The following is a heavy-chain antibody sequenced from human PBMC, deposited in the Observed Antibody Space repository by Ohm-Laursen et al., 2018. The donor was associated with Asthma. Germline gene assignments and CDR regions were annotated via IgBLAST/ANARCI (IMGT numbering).Heavy chain of an antibody. J-gene: IGHJ4*02. V-gene: IGHV3-33*08. CDR1: GFTFSSYG. CDR2: IWYDGSNK. CDR3: ARDRSYYYDSSGYYSYYFDY. D-gene: IGHD3-22*01. Sequence: SLRLSCTASGFTFSSYGMHWVRQAPGKGLEWVAVIWYDGSNKYYADSVKGRFTISRDNSKNTLYLQMNSLRAEDTAVYYCARDRSYYYDSSGYYSYYFDYWGQGTLVTVSS.